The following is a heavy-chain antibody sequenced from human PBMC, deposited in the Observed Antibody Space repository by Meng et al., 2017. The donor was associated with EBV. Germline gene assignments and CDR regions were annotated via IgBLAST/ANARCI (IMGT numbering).Heavy chain of an antibody. D-gene: IGHD6-19*01. V-gene: IGHV4-39*01. CDR1: XYSISSFYY. J-gene: IGHJ5*02. CDR2: VHYTGST. CDR3: ARPFPSWQSPRLDPFGA. Sequence: QLQLRESGPGQVKPSEALSLTCPVSXYSISSFYYWGWIRQPPGRGLEWIGSVHYTGSTYYSPSLKSRVTVSVDTSKNQFSLRLTSVTAADTAVYYCARPFPSWQSPRLDPFGAWGQGTLVTVSS.